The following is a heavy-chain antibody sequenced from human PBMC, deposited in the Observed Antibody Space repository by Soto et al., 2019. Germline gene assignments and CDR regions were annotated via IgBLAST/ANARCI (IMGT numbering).Heavy chain of an antibody. CDR1: GFTFSSYA. Sequence: GGSLRLSCEASGFTFSSYAMSWVRRAPGRGLEWVSSISGSGGSTYHADSVNGRFTISRDNSKNTIFLQMNSLRAEDTAVYYCAKDSPYSASYKEDGFDIWGQGSLVTVS. V-gene: IGHV3-23*01. D-gene: IGHD1-26*01. J-gene: IGHJ3*02. CDR2: ISGSGGST. CDR3: AKDSPYSASYKEDGFDI.